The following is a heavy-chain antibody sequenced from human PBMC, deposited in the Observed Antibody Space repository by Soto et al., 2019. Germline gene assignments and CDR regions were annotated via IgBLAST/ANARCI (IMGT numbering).Heavy chain of an antibody. V-gene: IGHV3-21*01. D-gene: IGHD4-17*01. CDR2: ISSSSSYI. Sequence: EVQLVESGGGLVKPGGSLRLSCAASGFTFSSYSMNWVRQAPGKGLEWVSSISSSSSYIYYADSVKGRFTISRDNAKNSLYLQMNCLRGGDAAVYYCASAGGYGDCGDWGQGNLVTVSS. J-gene: IGHJ4*02. CDR1: GFTFSSYS. CDR3: ASAGGYGDCGD.